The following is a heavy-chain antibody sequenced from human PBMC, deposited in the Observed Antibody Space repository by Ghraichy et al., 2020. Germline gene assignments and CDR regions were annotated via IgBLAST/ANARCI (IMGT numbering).Heavy chain of an antibody. V-gene: IGHV3-64D*06. Sequence: GESLNISCSASGFTFSSYAMHWVRQAPGKGLEYVSAITNNGGSAFYADSVKGRFTISRDNSKNTLYLQMSSLRADDMAVYFCVKVSVVGDTDYWGQGTLVTVSS. CDR1: GFTFSSYA. CDR3: VKVSVVGDTDY. J-gene: IGHJ4*02. CDR2: ITNNGGSA. D-gene: IGHD1-26*01.